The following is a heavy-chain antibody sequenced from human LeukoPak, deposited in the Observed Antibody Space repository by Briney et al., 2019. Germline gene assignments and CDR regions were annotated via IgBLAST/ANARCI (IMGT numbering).Heavy chain of an antibody. J-gene: IGHJ6*02. CDR1: GYTFTSYA. V-gene: IGHV7-4-1*02. CDR2: INTNTGNP. D-gene: IGHD3-22*01. Sequence: GASVKVSCKASGYTFTSYAMNWVRQAPGQGLEWMGWINTNTGNPTYTQGFTGRFVFSLDTSVSTAYLQISSLKAEDTAVYYCARGDYYDSMYGMDVWGQGTTVTVSS. CDR3: ARGDYYDSMYGMDV.